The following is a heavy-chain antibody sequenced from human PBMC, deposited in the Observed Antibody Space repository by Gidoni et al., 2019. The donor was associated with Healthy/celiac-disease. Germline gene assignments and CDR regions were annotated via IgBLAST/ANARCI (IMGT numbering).Heavy chain of an antibody. CDR1: GGSISSYY. Sequence: QVQLQESGPGLVKPSETLSLTCTVSGGSISSYYWSWIRQPPGKGLEWIGYIYYSGSTNYNPSLKSRVTISVDTSKNQFSLKLSSVTAADTAVYYCARERRGTPDYWGQGTLVTVSS. V-gene: IGHV4-59*01. CDR3: ARERRGTPDY. D-gene: IGHD1-1*01. J-gene: IGHJ4*02. CDR2: IYYSGST.